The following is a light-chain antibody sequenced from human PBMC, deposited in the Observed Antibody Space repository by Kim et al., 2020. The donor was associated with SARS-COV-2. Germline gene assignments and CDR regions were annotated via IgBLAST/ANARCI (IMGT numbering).Light chain of an antibody. CDR1: QSLSGY. CDR3: QQRTNWPLT. V-gene: IGKV3-11*01. CDR2: HAS. J-gene: IGKJ4*01. Sequence: LPPGERATPSRRACQSLSGYLAWYQQKPGQAPRLLIYHASNRATGIPARFSGSGSGTDFTLTISSLEPEDFAVYYCQQRTNWPLTFGGGTKVDIK.